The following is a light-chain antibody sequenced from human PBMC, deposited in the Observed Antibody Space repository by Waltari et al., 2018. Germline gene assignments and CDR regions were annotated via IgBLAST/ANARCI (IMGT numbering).Light chain of an antibody. V-gene: IGLV2-14*01. CDR1: SSDIGFYNY. J-gene: IGLJ3*02. Sequence: QSALTQPASVSGSPGQSITISCYGTSSDIGFYNYVSWYQPHPGKAPKLIIYDFSQRPSGVSDRFSGSKSGNTASLTISGLQAEDEANYYCNSYTGSSSWVFGGGTKVTVL. CDR3: NSYTGSSSWV. CDR2: DFS.